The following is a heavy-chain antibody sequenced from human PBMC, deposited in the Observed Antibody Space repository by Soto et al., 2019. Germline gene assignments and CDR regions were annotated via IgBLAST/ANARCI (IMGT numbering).Heavy chain of an antibody. CDR3: ATHGLGVSSPPYFDN. CDR1: GGTFSGYV. J-gene: IGHJ4*02. CDR2: FVPLFGTT. V-gene: IGHV1-69*01. Sequence: QLVQSGSEVKKPGSSVKVSCQASGGTFSGYVVTWVRQAPGQGLEWMGEFVPLFGTTNYAQRFSGRITITTEGSTTTANMELRTLSSDDTAVYYCATHGLGVSSPPYFDNWGQGTLVTVSS. D-gene: IGHD3-16*01.